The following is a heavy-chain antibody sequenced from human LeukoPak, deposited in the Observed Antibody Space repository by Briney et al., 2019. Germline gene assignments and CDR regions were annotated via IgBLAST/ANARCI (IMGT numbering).Heavy chain of an antibody. D-gene: IGHD2-15*01. Sequence: GESLKISCAASGFTFSSYGMHWVRQAPGKGLEWVAVISYDGSNKYYADSVKGRFTISRDNSKNTLYLQMNSLRAEDTAVYYCAKDKDIVVVVAASFVFDYWGQGTLVTVSS. CDR1: GFTFSSYG. J-gene: IGHJ4*02. CDR2: ISYDGSNK. V-gene: IGHV3-30*18. CDR3: AKDKDIVVVVAASFVFDY.